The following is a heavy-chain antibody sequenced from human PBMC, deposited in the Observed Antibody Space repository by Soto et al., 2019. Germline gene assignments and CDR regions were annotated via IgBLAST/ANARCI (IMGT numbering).Heavy chain of an antibody. CDR2: ILYDGSKR. CDR1: GFTFTDYA. CDR3: TRSMRRFGGAHRQLDP. V-gene: IGHV3-30-3*01. D-gene: IGHD3-16*01. J-gene: IGHJ5*02. Sequence: QVQLVESGGGVVQPGRSLRLSCAASGFTFTDYAFHWVRQAPGKGLEWLAAILYDGSKRYYADSVQGRFTISRDNSRSTVYLQMASLRAEDTAVYYCTRSMRRFGGAHRQLDPWGQGTLVIVSS.